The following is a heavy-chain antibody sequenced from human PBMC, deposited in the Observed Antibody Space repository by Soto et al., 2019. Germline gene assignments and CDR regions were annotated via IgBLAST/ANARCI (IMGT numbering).Heavy chain of an antibody. CDR3: ARGGETAMVYHGMDV. CDR2: INLNSGGT. J-gene: IGHJ6*02. V-gene: IGHV1-2*02. CDR1: GYSFTGYF. D-gene: IGHD5-18*01. Sequence: ASVKVSCKASGYSFTGYFTQWVRQAPGQGLEWMGWINLNSGGTNYAQKFQGRVTMTRDTSISTAYMELSRLRSDDTAVYYCARGGETAMVYHGMDVWGQGPTVTVSS.